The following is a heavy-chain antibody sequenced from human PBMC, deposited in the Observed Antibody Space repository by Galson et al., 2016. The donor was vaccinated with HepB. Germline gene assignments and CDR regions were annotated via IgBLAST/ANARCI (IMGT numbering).Heavy chain of an antibody. CDR2: IETAGDT. D-gene: IGHD6-6*01. CDR1: GFTFSIHD. J-gene: IGHJ4*02. CDR3: ARDYSSSSRYNYFDY. V-gene: IGHV3-13*01. Sequence: SLRLSCAASGFTFSIHDMHWVRQAPGKGLEWVSAIETAGDTYYPDSVKGRFTISRDNSKNTLYLQMNSLRAEDTAVYYCARDYSSSSRYNYFDYWGQGTLVTVSS.